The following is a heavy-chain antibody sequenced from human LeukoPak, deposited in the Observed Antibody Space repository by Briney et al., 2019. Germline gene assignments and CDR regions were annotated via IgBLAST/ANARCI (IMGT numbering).Heavy chain of an antibody. V-gene: IGHV3-23*01. CDR3: ARNLATGMVPKPRGH. Sequence: GGSLRLSCAASGFTFSSYAMSWVRQAPGKGLEWVSTINDNGGRAYYADSVKGRFTISRVKSNNTVFLQMNSLRPEDAAVYFCARNLATGMVPKPRGHWGQGTLVTVSS. D-gene: IGHD5-18*01. CDR1: GFTFSSYA. J-gene: IGHJ4*02. CDR2: INDNGGRA.